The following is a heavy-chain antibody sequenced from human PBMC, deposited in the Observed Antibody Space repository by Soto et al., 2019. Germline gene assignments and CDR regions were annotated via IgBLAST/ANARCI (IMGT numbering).Heavy chain of an antibody. CDR3: ARDGGFGELKY. CDR2: IIPVFGTT. Sequence: QVQLVQSGAEVQKPGSSVKVSCKASGDTFSGYPINWVRQAPGEGLEWMGRIIPVFGTTNDAQRFEGRVTFTADESTNTAYIELRGLLSEDTAVYYCARDGGFGELKYWGPGTLVTVSS. V-gene: IGHV1-69*18. D-gene: IGHD3-10*01. CDR1: GDTFSGYP. J-gene: IGHJ4*02.